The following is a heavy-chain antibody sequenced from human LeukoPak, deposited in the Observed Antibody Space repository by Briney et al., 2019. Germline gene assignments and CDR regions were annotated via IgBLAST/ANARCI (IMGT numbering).Heavy chain of an antibody. CDR3: ARGHLDYGGFQ. CDR2: INTKIGNP. CDR1: GYTFTGYA. J-gene: IGHJ4*02. V-gene: IGHV7-4-1*02. Sequence: ASVKVSCKASGYTFTGYAMNWVRQAPGQGLEWMGWINTKIGNPRYAQGFTGRFVFSLDTSVSTAFLEISSLKVEDTAMYYCARGHLDYGGFQWGLGTLVTVSS. D-gene: IGHD2-21*01.